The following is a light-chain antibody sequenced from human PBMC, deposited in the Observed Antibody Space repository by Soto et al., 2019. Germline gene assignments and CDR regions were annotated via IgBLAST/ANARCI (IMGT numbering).Light chain of an antibody. V-gene: IGLV2-14*01. CDR1: SSDIGNYNY. CDR2: EVS. J-gene: IGLJ1*01. Sequence: QSVLTQPASVSGSPGQSITISCTGTSSDIGNYNYVSWYQQHPGKAPKLMIYEVSNRPSGVSNRFSGSKSGNTASLTISGLQAEDEADYYCSSYTSSSPYVFGTGTKVTAL. CDR3: SSYTSSSPYV.